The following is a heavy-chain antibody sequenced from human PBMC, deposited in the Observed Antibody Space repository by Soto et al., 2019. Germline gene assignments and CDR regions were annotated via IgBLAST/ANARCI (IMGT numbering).Heavy chain of an antibody. J-gene: IGHJ3*01. D-gene: IGHD3-22*01. CDR3: AKDRITMIVVVIDAFDL. Sequence: EVQLLESGGGLVQPGGSLRLSCAASGFTFSSYAMIWVRQAPGKGLEWVSAISGSGGSTDYADSVKGRFTISRDNSKNTLYLQMNSLRAADTAVYECAKDRITMIVVVIDAFDLWGKATKVTFSS. CDR2: ISGSGGST. CDR1: GFTFSSYA. V-gene: IGHV3-23*01.